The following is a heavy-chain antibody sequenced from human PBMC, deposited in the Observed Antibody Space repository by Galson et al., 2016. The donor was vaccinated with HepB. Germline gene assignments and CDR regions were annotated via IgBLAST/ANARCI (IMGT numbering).Heavy chain of an antibody. Sequence: SVKVSCKASGGTFNNYAISWVRQAPGQGLEWMGGIIPIVGITDYAQKFQGRVTITADISTSTAYMEVSSLRSEDTAVYYCARGNGRAHPTYYYYGMDVWGQGTTVTVSS. CDR3: ARGNGRAHPTYYYYGMDV. CDR2: IIPIVGIT. J-gene: IGHJ6*02. CDR1: GGTFNNYA. V-gene: IGHV1-69*10. D-gene: IGHD2-8*01.